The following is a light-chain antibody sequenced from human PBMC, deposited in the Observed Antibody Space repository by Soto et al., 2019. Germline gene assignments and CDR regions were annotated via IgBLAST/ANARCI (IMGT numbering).Light chain of an antibody. J-gene: IGKJ1*01. CDR3: QQYGSSGT. V-gene: IGKV3-20*01. CDR1: QSVSSNF. CDR2: AAS. Sequence: EIVLTQSPGTLSLSPGERATLSCRASQSVSSNFLAWFQQKPGQAPRLLIYAASSRATGIPARFSGSGSGTDFTLTISRLEPEDFAVYYCQQYGSSGTFGQGTKVDIK.